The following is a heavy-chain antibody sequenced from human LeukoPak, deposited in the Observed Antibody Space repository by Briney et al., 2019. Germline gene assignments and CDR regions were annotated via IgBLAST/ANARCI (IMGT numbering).Heavy chain of an antibody. Sequence: GSLRLSCVASGFPFDDSAMHWVRQAPRKGLEWVSAISGSGGSTYYADSVKGRFTISRDNSKNTLYLQMNSLRAEDTAIYYCARAAYSSNWYSMFYFDYWGQGTLVTVSS. CDR2: ISGSGGST. CDR1: GFPFDDSA. D-gene: IGHD6-13*01. J-gene: IGHJ4*02. CDR3: ARAAYSSNWYSMFYFDY. V-gene: IGHV3-23*01.